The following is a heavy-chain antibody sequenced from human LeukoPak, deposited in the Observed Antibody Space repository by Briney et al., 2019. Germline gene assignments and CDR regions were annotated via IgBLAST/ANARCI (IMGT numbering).Heavy chain of an antibody. CDR1: GFTLSSYA. V-gene: IGHV3-23*01. CDR2: ISDTGNT. CDR3: AKAPVTTSRGAFCYPFDY. J-gene: IGHJ4*02. D-gene: IGHD3-3*02. Sequence: PGGSLRLSCAASGFTLSSYAMSWVRQAPGKGLEWVSAISDTGNTYHADSVKGRFTISRDSSKNTLFLQMNRLRPEDAAVYYCAKAPVTTSRGAFCYPFDYWGLGTLVTVSS.